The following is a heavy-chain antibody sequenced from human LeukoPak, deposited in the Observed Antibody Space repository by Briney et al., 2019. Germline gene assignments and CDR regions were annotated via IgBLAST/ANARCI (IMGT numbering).Heavy chain of an antibody. J-gene: IGHJ6*04. CDR1: VGSVNSNTYY. CDR3: ARMVRFGEVTGYYYGMDV. CDR2: MSYSVHV. D-gene: IGHD3-10*01. V-gene: IGHV4-61*01. Sequence: SETLSLTCTVSVGSVNSNTYYRTWIRHPPGKGLEWIGHMSYSVHVDYTPSLKSRVTMSIDTSKNQFSLKLDPVSAADTAVYYCARMVRFGEVTGYYYGMDVWGRGTTVIVSS.